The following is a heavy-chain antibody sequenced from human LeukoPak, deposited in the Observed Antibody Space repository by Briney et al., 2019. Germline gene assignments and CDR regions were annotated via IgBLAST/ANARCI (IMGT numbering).Heavy chain of an antibody. V-gene: IGHV3-21*01. CDR2: ISSSSSYI. J-gene: IGHJ4*02. Sequence: PGGSLRLSCAASGFTFSSHTMNWVRQAPGKGLEWVSSISSSSSYIYYADSVKGRFTIPRDNAKNSLYLHMNSLRVEDTAVYYCARDYDILTGGFDYWGQGTLVTVSS. CDR1: GFTFSSHT. D-gene: IGHD3-9*01. CDR3: ARDYDILTGGFDY.